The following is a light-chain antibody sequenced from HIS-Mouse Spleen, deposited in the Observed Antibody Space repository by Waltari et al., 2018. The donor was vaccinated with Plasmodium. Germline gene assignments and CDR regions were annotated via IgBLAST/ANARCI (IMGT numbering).Light chain of an antibody. J-gene: IGKJ3*01. Sequence: ELVMTQSPATLSVSPGARPTLSCRARQSVSSNLAWYRQKPGQAPRLLIYGASTRATGIPARFSGSGSGTEFTLTISSLQSEDFAVYYCQQYNNWSFTFGPGTKVDIK. CDR2: GAS. CDR1: QSVSSN. V-gene: IGKV3-15*01. CDR3: QQYNNWSFT.